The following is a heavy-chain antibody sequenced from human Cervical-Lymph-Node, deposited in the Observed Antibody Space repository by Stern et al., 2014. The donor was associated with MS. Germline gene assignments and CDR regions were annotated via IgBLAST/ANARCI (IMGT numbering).Heavy chain of an antibody. J-gene: IGHJ4*02. CDR1: GGTFSRYA. CDR2: LIPIFGTA. CDR3: ARDSTYYYDSSGYLSAGY. V-gene: IGHV1-69*01. D-gene: IGHD3-22*01. Sequence: VQLVQSGAEVKKPGSSVKVSCKASGGTFSRYAISWVRQAPGQGLEWMGGLIPIFGTANYAQKFQGRVTITADESTSTAYMELSSLRSEDTAVYYCARDSTYYYDSSGYLSAGYWGQGTLVTVSS.